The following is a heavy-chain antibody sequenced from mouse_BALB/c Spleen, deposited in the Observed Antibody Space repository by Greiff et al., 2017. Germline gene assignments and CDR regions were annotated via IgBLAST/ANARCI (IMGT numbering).Heavy chain of an antibody. D-gene: IGHD2-10*02. J-gene: IGHJ4*01. Sequence: VKLMESGPGLVQPSQSLSITCTVSGFSLTSYGVHWVRQSPGKGLEWLGVIWSGGSTDYNAAFISRLSISKDNSKSQVFFKMNSLQANDTAIYYCARMYGRYAMDYWGQGTSVTVSS. V-gene: IGHV2-2*02. CDR3: ARMYGRYAMDY. CDR2: IWSGGST. CDR1: GFSLTSYG.